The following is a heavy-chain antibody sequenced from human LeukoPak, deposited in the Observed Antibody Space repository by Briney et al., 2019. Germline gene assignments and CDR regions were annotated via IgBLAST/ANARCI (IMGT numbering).Heavy chain of an antibody. V-gene: IGHV1-2*06. D-gene: IGHD4-23*01. J-gene: IGHJ4*02. CDR2: INPNSGGT. CDR1: GYTFTGYY. CDR3: ARDGPGGGGNSGVGY. Sequence: ASVKVSCKASGYTFTGYYMHWVRQAPGQGLEWMGRINPNSGGTNYAQKFQGRVTMIRDTSISTAYMELSRLRSDDTAVYYCARDGPGGGGNSGVGYWGQGTLVTVSS.